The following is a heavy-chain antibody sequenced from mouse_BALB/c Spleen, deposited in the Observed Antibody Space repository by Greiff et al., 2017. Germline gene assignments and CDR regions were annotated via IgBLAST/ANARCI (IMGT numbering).Heavy chain of an antibody. J-gene: IGHJ4*01. Sequence: QVQLKESGAELVRPGTSVKVSCKASGYAFTNYLIEWVKQRPGQGLEWIGVINPGSGGTNYNEKFKGKATLTADKSSSTAYMQLSSLTSDDSAVYFCARTLLLSYAMDYWGQGTSVTVSS. CDR3: ARTLLLSYAMDY. CDR1: GYAFTNYL. V-gene: IGHV1-54*01. D-gene: IGHD2-10*01. CDR2: INPGSGGT.